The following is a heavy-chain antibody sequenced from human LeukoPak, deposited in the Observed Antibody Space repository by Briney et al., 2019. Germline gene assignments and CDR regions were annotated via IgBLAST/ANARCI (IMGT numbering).Heavy chain of an antibody. J-gene: IGHJ4*02. CDR2: IIPIFGTA. CDR1: GGTFSSYA. Sequence: SVTVSCTASGGTFSSYAISWVRQAPGQGLEWMGGIIPIFGTANYAQKFQGRVTITADESTSTAYMELSSLRSEDTAMYYCARAPFCSGGSCYWRFDYWGQGTLVTVSS. V-gene: IGHV1-69*13. CDR3: ARAPFCSGGSCYWRFDY. D-gene: IGHD2-15*01.